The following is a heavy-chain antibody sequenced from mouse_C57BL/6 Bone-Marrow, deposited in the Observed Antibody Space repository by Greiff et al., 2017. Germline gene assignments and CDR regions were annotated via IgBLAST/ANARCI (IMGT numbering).Heavy chain of an antibody. D-gene: IGHD1-1*01. J-gene: IGHJ2*01. Sequence: EVQGVESGEGLVKPGGSLKLSCAASGFTFSSYSMPWVRQTPEERLGWVAYISSGGDYIYYADTMKGRFTISRDNARNTLYLQMSSLKSEDTAMYYCTRENVRYYFDYWGQGTTLTVSS. V-gene: IGHV5-9-1*02. CDR1: GFTFSSYS. CDR2: ISSGGDYI. CDR3: TRENVRYYFDY.